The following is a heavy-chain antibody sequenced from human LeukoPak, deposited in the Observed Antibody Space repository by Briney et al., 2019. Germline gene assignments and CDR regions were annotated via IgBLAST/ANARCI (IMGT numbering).Heavy chain of an antibody. D-gene: IGHD6-19*01. CDR3: ARDHYSLAGGVDY. CDR2: IYSGGST. CDR1: GFTVSSNY. J-gene: IGHJ4*02. Sequence: HTGGSLRLSCAASGFTVSSNYMTWVRQAPGKGLEWVSVIYSGGSTYYADSVKGRFTISRDNSKNTLYLQMNSLRAKDTAMYYCARDHYSLAGGVDYWGPGTLVTVSS. V-gene: IGHV3-66*01.